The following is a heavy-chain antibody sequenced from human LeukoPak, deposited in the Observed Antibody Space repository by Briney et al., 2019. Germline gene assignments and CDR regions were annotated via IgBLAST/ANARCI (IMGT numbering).Heavy chain of an antibody. CDR1: GGSIIGSY. CDR3: ARLGYGDSFDY. CDR2: INHSGST. V-gene: IGHV4-34*01. Sequence: SESLSLTCGVYGGSIIGSYWSWIRQPPGKGLEWIGEINHSGSTNYNPSLKSRVTFSVDTSKNQFSLTLTSVTAADTAVYYCARLGYGDSFDYWGQGTLVTVSS. D-gene: IGHD4-17*01. J-gene: IGHJ4*02.